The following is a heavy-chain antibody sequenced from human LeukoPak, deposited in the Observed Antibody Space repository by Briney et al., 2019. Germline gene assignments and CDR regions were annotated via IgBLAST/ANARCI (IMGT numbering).Heavy chain of an antibody. D-gene: IGHD2-2*01. Sequence: ASVKVSCKASGYTFTSYAMHWVRQAPGQRLEWMGWINAGNGNTKYSQEFQGRVTITRDTSASTAYMELSSLRAEDTAVYYCAREDPVPADPPYNWFDPWGQGTLVTVSS. J-gene: IGHJ5*02. CDR2: INAGNGNT. CDR3: AREDPVPADPPYNWFDP. CDR1: GYTFTSYA. V-gene: IGHV1-3*03.